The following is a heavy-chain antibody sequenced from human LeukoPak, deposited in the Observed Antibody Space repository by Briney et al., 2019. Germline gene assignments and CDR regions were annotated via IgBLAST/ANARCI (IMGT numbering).Heavy chain of an antibody. V-gene: IGHV3-64*04. CDR2: ISSNGGST. Sequence: GGSLRLSCSASGFTFNMYAMHWVRQAPGKGLEYVSAISSNGGSTYYADSVKGRFTISRDNSKNTLYLQMNSLRAEDTAVYYCVRDGRGSNIHDSHDYWGQGTLVTVSS. D-gene: IGHD4-23*01. J-gene: IGHJ4*02. CDR1: GFTFNMYA. CDR3: VRDGRGSNIHDSHDY.